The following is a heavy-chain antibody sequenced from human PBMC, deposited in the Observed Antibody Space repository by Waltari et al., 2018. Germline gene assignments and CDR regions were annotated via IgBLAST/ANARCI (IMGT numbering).Heavy chain of an antibody. CDR1: GGSISSYY. D-gene: IGHD3-3*01. CDR2: IYYSGST. J-gene: IGHJ6*03. V-gene: IGHV4-59*01. Sequence: QVQLQESGPGLVKPSETLSLTCPVSGGSISSYYWSWIRQPPGKGLEWIGYIYYSGSTNYNPSLKSRVTISVDTSKNQFSLKLSSVTAADTAVYYCARGHDFWSIYYYMDVWGKGTTVTISS. CDR3: ARGHDFWSIYYYMDV.